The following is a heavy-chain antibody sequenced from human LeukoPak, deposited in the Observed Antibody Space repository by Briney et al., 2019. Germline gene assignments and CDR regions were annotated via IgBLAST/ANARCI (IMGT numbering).Heavy chain of an antibody. J-gene: IGHJ4*02. D-gene: IGHD5-18*01. CDR2: IYYSGST. Sequence: SETLSLTCTVSGGSLSSSSYYWGWLRQPPGKGLEWIGSIYYSGSTYYNPSLKSRVPISVDTSKNQFSLKLSSVTAADTAVYYCARARGSGYSYGSYDYWGQGTLVTVSS. CDR3: ARARGSGYSYGSYDY. CDR1: GGSLSSSSYY. V-gene: IGHV4-39*07.